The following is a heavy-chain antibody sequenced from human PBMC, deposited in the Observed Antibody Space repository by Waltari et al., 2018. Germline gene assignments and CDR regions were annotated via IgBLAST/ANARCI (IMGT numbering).Heavy chain of an antibody. D-gene: IGHD1-1*01. CDR2: IKKDGSGK. J-gene: IGHJ4*02. CDR3: ARDTTGGLGHFDY. V-gene: IGHV3-7*03. CDR1: GFIFSNYW. Sequence: DVQLVESGGGLVQPGGSLRLSCAASGFIFSNYWMSWVRQAPGKGLEWVANIKKDGSGKYYVDSVKGRFTISRDNAKNSLYLQMNSLRAEDTAVYFCARDTTGGLGHFDYWGQGTLVTVPS.